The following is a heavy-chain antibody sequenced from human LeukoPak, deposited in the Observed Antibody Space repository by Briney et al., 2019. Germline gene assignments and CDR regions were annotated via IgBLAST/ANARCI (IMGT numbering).Heavy chain of an antibody. CDR1: GFTVSSNY. CDR2: IYSGGST. V-gene: IGHV3-66*02. J-gene: IGHJ3*02. CDR3: ARGAGPDAFDI. Sequence: PGGSLRLSCAASGFTVSSNYMSWVRQAPGKGLEWVLVIYSGGSTYYADSVKGRFTISRDNSKNTLYLQMNSLRAEDTAVYYCARGAGPDAFDIWGQGTMVTVSS.